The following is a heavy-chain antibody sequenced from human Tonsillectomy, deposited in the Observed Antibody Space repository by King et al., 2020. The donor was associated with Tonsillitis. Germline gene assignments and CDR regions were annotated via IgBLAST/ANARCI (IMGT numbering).Heavy chain of an antibody. V-gene: IGHV3-48*03. CDR3: ARASEQLDLCYYYYYMDV. CDR1: GFTFSSYE. D-gene: IGHD1-14*01. Sequence: VQLVESGGGLVQPGGSLRLSCAASGFTFSSYEMNWVRQAPGKGLEWVSYISGSGSTIYYADSVKGRFTISRDNAKNSLYLQMNSLRAEDTAVYYCARASEQLDLCYYYYYMDVWGKGTTVTVSS. J-gene: IGHJ6*03. CDR2: ISGSGSTI.